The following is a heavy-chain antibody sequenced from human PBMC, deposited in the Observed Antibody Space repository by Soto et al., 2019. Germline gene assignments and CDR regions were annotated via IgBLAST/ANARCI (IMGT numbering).Heavy chain of an antibody. CDR1: GGSVSSGSYY. D-gene: IGHD4-17*01. J-gene: IGHJ4*02. Sequence: ASETLSLTCTVSGGSVSSGSYYWSWIRQPPGKGLEWIGYIYYSGSTNYNPSLKSRVTISVDTSKNQFSLKLSSVTAADTAVYYCARARPSRNTLNTVTSPTLDWGQGTLVSVSS. CDR3: ARARPSRNTLNTVTSPTLD. CDR2: IYYSGST. V-gene: IGHV4-61*01.